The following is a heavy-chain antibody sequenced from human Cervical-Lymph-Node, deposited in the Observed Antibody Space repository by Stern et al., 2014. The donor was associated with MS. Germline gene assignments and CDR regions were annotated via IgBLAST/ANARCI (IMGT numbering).Heavy chain of an antibody. V-gene: IGHV4-61*02. J-gene: IGHJ5*02. D-gene: IGHD1-26*01. CDR1: GGSISSSGYY. CDR3: ATTRWDLFTWNWFDP. Sequence: QVQLVESGPGLVKPSQTLSLTCTVSGGSISSSGYYWSWIRQPADKGLEWIGRIHDSGSTYYNPSLKSRVTISMAPAKNHVSLKLPSVTAADTAVYYCATTRWDLFTWNWFDPWGQGTLVTVSS. CDR2: IHDSGST.